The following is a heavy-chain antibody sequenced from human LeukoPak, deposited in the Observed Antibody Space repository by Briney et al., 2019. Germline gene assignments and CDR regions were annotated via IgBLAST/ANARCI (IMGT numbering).Heavy chain of an antibody. Sequence: ASVKVSCKASGYTFTSYGISWVRQAPGQGLEWMGWISAYNGNTNYAQKLQGRVTMTTDTSTSTAYMELRSLRSDDTAVYYCARVSGVVVVTSDDAFDIWGQGTMVTVSS. CDR2: ISAYNGNT. D-gene: IGHD2-21*02. J-gene: IGHJ3*02. CDR1: GYTFTSYG. V-gene: IGHV1-18*01. CDR3: ARVSGVVVVTSDDAFDI.